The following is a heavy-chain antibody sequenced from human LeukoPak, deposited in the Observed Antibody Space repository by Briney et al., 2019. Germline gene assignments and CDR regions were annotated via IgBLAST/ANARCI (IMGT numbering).Heavy chain of an antibody. CDR1: GGSISSYY. D-gene: IGHD6-13*01. CDR3: ARRSRCWYLGWFDP. J-gene: IGHJ5*02. Sequence: SETLSLTCTVSGGSISSYYGSWIRQPPGRGLVGFGYIYYSGSTNYNRSLKRRVTISVDTSKNQFSRKLSSPTTADTAVYYCARRSRCWYLGWFDPGGGGPLVTLPS. V-gene: IGHV4-59*13. CDR2: IYYSGST.